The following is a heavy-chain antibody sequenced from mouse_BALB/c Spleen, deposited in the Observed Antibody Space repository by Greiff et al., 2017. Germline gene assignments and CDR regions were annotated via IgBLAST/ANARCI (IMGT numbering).Heavy chain of an antibody. CDR3: ASDGNSFAY. CDR2: ISSGGSYT. CDR1: GFTFSSYG. J-gene: IGHJ3*01. Sequence: DVQLVESGGDLVKPGGSLKLSCAASGFTFSSYGMSWVRQTPDKRLEWVATISSGGSYTYYPDSVKGRFTISRDNAKNTLYLQMSSLKSEDTAMYYCASDGNSFAYWGQGTLVTVSA. V-gene: IGHV5-6*01. D-gene: IGHD2-1*01.